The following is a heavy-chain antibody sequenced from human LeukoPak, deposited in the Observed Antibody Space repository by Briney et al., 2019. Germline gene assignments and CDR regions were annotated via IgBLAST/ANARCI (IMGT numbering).Heavy chain of an antibody. CDR2: IYYSGST. D-gene: IGHD6-19*01. V-gene: IGHV4-59*08. CDR3: AGLLYSSGWYSSGWFDP. Sequence: SETLSLTCTVSGGSISSYYWSWIRQPPGKGLEWIGYIYYSGSTNYNPSLKSRVTISVDTSKNQFSLKLSSVTAADTAVYYCAGLLYSSGWYSSGWFDPWGQGTLVTVSS. J-gene: IGHJ5*02. CDR1: GGSISSYY.